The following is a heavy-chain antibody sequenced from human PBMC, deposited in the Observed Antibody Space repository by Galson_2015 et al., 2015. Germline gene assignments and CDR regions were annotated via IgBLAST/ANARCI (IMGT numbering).Heavy chain of an antibody. CDR1: GFTFSSYA. D-gene: IGHD2-2*01. CDR3: AKEGCSSTSCYSDY. V-gene: IGHV3-23*01. J-gene: IGHJ4*02. Sequence: SLRLSCAAPGFTFSSYAMSWVRQAPGKGLEWVSAISGSGGSTYYADSVKGRFTISRDNSKNTLYLQMNSLRAEDTAVYYCAKEGCSSTSCYSDYWGQGTLVTVSS. CDR2: ISGSGGST.